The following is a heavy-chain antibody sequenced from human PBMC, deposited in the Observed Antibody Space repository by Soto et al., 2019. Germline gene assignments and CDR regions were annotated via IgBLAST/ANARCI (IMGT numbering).Heavy chain of an antibody. CDR1: GGSISSEGYY. Sequence: SETLSLTCTVSGGSISSEGYYWSWFRQLPGKGLEWIGDIYYSGTTYHNPSLRSRLTISGDASKNQFSLKLSSVTAADTALYYCARGRGYSYGPYYFDYWGQATLVTVSS. J-gene: IGHJ4*02. D-gene: IGHD5-18*01. CDR3: ARGRGYSYGPYYFDY. CDR2: IYYSGTT. V-gene: IGHV4-31*03.